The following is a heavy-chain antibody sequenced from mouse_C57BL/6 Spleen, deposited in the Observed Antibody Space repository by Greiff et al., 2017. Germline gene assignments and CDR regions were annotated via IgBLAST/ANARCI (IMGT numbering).Heavy chain of an antibody. CDR1: GYTFTDYE. CDR2: IDPETGGT. Sequence: QVQLQQSGAELVRPGASVTLSCKASGYTFTDYEMHWVKQTPVHGLEWIGAIDPETGGTAYNQKFKGKAILTADKSSSTAYMELRSLTSEDSAVYYCTRGGYSNYGVVYWGQGTTLTVSS. D-gene: IGHD2-5*01. CDR3: TRGGYSNYGVVY. V-gene: IGHV1-15*01. J-gene: IGHJ2*01.